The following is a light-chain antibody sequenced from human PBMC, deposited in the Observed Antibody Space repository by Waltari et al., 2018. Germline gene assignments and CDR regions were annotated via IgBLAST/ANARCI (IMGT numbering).Light chain of an antibody. V-gene: IGLV3-1*01. Sequence: SYELTQPPSLSVSPGQTASIKCSGDKLGDKYVAWYQQRPGQTPVPGSYQSKRRPSGIPGRFSGSSSGDTATLTISETQAMDEADYYCPAWDGSTGVFGTGTKVTVL. CDR3: PAWDGSTGV. J-gene: IGLJ1*01. CDR2: QSK. CDR1: KLGDKY.